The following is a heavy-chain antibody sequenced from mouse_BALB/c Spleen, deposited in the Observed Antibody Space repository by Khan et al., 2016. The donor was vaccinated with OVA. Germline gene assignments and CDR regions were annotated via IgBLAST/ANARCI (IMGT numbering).Heavy chain of an antibody. CDR3: AKRGVYGIFAY. D-gene: IGHD2-1*01. V-gene: IGHV1-7*01. CDR1: GFTFTTYW. CDR2: INPSTGYT. Sequence: QVQLQQSGAELAKPGASVKMSCKASGFTFTTYWMHWVKQRPGQGLDWIGYINPSTGYTEYPHRLKDKATLTADKSSSTDHMQLNSLTSEDSAVYYCAKRGVYGIFAYWGQGTLVTVSS. J-gene: IGHJ3*01.